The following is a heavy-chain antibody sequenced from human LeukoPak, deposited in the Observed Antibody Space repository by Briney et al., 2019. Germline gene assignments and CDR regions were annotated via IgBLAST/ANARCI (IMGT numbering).Heavy chain of an antibody. V-gene: IGHV1-3*03. Sequence: GASVKVSCKASGYTFTSYAMHWVRQAPGQRLEWMGWINAGNGNTKYSQEFRGRVTITRDTSASIAYMELSSLRSEDMAVYYCARDSGPSAFDIWGQGTKVTVSS. CDR1: GYTFTSYA. CDR3: ARDSGPSAFDI. CDR2: INAGNGNT. J-gene: IGHJ3*02. D-gene: IGHD3-10*01.